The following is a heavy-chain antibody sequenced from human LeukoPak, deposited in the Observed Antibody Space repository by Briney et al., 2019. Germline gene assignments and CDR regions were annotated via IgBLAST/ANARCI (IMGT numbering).Heavy chain of an antibody. J-gene: IGHJ4*02. CDR3: VREYSDQLLWTALDY. D-gene: IGHD2-2*01. CDR2: ISLLGDTI. CDR1: GFTFSSYE. V-gene: IGHV3-48*03. Sequence: GGSLRLSCVASGFTFSSYEMNWVRQAPGKGLERVSYISLLGDTIYYADSVKGRFTISRDNAKNSLFLQMSSLRPEDTAIYYCVREYSDQLLWTALDYWGQGALVTVSS.